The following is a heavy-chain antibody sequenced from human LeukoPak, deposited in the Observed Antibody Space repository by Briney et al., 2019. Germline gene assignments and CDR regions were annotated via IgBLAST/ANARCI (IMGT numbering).Heavy chain of an antibody. Sequence: PGGSLRLSCAASGFTVSSNYMSWVRQAPGKGLEWVSVIYSGGSTYYADSVKGRFTISRDNSKNTLYLQMNSLRAEDTAVYYCAKKGYDILTGYYDYWGQGTLVTVSS. D-gene: IGHD3-9*01. CDR1: GFTVSSNY. CDR3: AKKGYDILTGYYDY. V-gene: IGHV3-53*01. J-gene: IGHJ4*02. CDR2: IYSGGST.